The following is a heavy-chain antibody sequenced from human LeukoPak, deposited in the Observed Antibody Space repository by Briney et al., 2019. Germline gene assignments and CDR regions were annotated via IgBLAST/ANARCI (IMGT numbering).Heavy chain of an antibody. D-gene: IGHD2-2*03. Sequence: PGGSLRLSCAASGFTFSSYAMHWVRQAPGKGLEWVAVIADDGSNKYYADSVKGRFTISRDNSNNTLYLQMNSLRVEDTAVYYCARVDDLDAFDTWGQGTLVTGS. J-gene: IGHJ3*02. CDR3: ARVDDLDAFDT. V-gene: IGHV3-30*04. CDR2: IADDGSNK. CDR1: GFTFSSYA.